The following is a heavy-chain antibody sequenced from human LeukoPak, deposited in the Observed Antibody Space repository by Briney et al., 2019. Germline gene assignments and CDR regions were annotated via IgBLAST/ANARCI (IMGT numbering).Heavy chain of an antibody. CDR1: VGTFSSYA. CDR2: IIPIFGTA. V-gene: IGHV1-69*13. J-gene: IGHJ6*03. D-gene: IGHD3-9*01. Sequence: SVKVSCKASVGTFSSYAISWVRQAPGQGLEWMGGIIPIFGTANYAQKFQGRVTITADGSTSTAYMELSSVRSEDTAVYYCARAPYCDILTGYVPKYMDVWGKGTTVTISS. CDR3: ARAPYCDILTGYVPKYMDV.